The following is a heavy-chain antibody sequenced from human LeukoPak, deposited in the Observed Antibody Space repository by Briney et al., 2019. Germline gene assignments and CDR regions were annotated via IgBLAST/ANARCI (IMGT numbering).Heavy chain of an antibody. D-gene: IGHD5-18*01. Sequence: GASVKVSCKASGYTFTGYYMHWGRHAPGQGLEWMGWINPNSGGTNYAQKFQGRVTMTTDTSTSTAYIEQSRLRTDETAAFYCGSINEDTAMENYWGQGTLVTVSS. CDR2: INPNSGGT. J-gene: IGHJ4*02. CDR3: GSINEDTAMENY. CDR1: GYTFTGYY. V-gene: IGHV1-2*02.